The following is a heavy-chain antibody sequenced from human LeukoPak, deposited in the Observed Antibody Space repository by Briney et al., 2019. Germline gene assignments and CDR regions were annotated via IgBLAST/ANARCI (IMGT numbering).Heavy chain of an antibody. V-gene: IGHV3-21*01. Sequence: GGSLRLSCAASGFTFSSYSMNWVRQAPGKGLEWVSSISSSSSYIYFADSVKGRFTISRDNAKNSLYLQMNSLRAEDTAVYYCARDRWEWLRLTGDYYFDYWGQGTLVTVSS. D-gene: IGHD5-12*01. CDR1: GFTFSSYS. J-gene: IGHJ4*02. CDR2: ISSSSSYI. CDR3: ARDRWEWLRLTGDYYFDY.